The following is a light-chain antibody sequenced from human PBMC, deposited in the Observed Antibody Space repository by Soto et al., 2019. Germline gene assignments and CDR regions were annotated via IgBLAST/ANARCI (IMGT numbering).Light chain of an antibody. Sequence: ALTQFPGTLSSSPGERATLSCRASQSVSSSYLAWYQQKPGQAPRLLIYGASSSATGIPDRFSGSGSGTDFTLTINRLEPEDFAVYFCQQYGDSPWTFGQGTKVEI. V-gene: IGKV3-20*01. CDR2: GAS. J-gene: IGKJ1*01. CDR3: QQYGDSPWT. CDR1: QSVSSSY.